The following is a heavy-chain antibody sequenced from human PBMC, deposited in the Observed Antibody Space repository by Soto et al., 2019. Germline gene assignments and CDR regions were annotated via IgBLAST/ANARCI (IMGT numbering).Heavy chain of an antibody. CDR2: ITENGGTT. CDR1: GFTFSSYT. D-gene: IGHD1-1*01. Sequence: PGGSLRLSCAASGFTFSSYTMTWVRQAPGKGLEWVSLITENGGTTYNTDFVKGRFTISRDNSKNTLYLQMNSLRTEGTAIYYCAKCRQGGHAGTSDSWGQGTLVTVS. J-gene: IGHJ1*01. V-gene: IGHV3-23*01. CDR3: AKCRQGGHAGTSDS.